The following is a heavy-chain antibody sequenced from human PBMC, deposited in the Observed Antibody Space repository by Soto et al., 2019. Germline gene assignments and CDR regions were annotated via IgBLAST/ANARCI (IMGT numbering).Heavy chain of an antibody. CDR2: ISGDGRTT. V-gene: IGHV3-74*01. Sequence: GGSLRLSCAASGFSFSSHWMNWVRQAPGKGLVWVSRISGDGRTTSHPDSVKGRFPISRDNAKTRPSLRVNSLRVEETAVYYCPGGVPSCSRSSCYFDFWGQGLLVTVPQ. J-gene: IGHJ4*02. CDR3: PGGVPSCSRSSCYFDF. D-gene: IGHD2-2*01. CDR1: GFSFSSHW.